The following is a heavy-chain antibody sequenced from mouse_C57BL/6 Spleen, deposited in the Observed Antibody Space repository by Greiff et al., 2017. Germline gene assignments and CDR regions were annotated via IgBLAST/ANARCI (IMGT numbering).Heavy chain of an antibody. Sequence: VQLQQSGPGLVQPSQSLSITCTVSGFSLTSYGVHWVRQSPGKGLEWLGVIWSGGSTDYNAAFISRLSISKDNSKSQVFFKMNSLQADDTAIYYCARNGDYDYGVGYWYFDVWGTGTTVTVSS. CDR2: IWSGGST. V-gene: IGHV2-2*01. D-gene: IGHD2-4*01. CDR1: GFSLTSYG. CDR3: ARNGDYDYGVGYWYFDV. J-gene: IGHJ1*03.